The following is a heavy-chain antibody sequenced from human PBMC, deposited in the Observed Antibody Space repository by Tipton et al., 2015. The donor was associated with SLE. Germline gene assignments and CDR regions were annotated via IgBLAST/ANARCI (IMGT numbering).Heavy chain of an antibody. CDR2: IYHSGST. Sequence: TLSLTCAVSGGSISTTKWWSWVRQPPGKGLEWIGEIYHSGSTNYNPSLKSRVTISVDTSKNQFSLKLSSVTAADTAVYYCARGVAIFGVVIAPDGMDVWGQGTTVTVSS. CDR3: ARGVAIFGVVIAPDGMDV. D-gene: IGHD3-3*01. CDR1: GGSISTTKW. J-gene: IGHJ6*02. V-gene: IGHV4-4*02.